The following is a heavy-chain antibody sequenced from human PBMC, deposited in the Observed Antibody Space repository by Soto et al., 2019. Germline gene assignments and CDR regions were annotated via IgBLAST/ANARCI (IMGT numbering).Heavy chain of an antibody. D-gene: IGHD2-2*01. CDR1: GGSISSYY. V-gene: IGHV4-59*01. CDR3: AREAVVVVPAAMPLRAFDI. Sequence: SETLSLTCTVSGGSISSYYWSWIRQPPGKGLEWIGYIYYSGSTNYNPSLKSRVTISVDTSKNQFSLKLSSVTAADTAVYYCAREAVVVVPAAMPLRAFDIWGQGTMVTVSS. J-gene: IGHJ3*02. CDR2: IYYSGST.